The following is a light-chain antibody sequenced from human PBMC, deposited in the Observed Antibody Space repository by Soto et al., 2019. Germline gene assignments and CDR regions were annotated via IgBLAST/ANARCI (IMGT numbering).Light chain of an antibody. CDR3: CTYGGSRSV. CDR1: SSDVGSHNL. Sequence: QSALTQPASVSGSPGQSITISCTGTSSDVGSHNLVSWYQQHPGQAPKLMIYEVSKRPLGVSARFSASKSGNTASLTISGLQAEYEADYYCCTYGGSRSVFGEGNQLTLL. CDR2: EVS. V-gene: IGLV2-23*02. J-gene: IGLJ7*01.